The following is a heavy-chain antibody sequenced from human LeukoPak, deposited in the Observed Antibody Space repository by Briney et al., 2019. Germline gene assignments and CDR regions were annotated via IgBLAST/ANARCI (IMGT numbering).Heavy chain of an antibody. V-gene: IGHV1-18*01. D-gene: IGHD3-3*01. J-gene: IGHJ4*02. Sequence: GASVKVSCNASGYTFTSYGISWVRQAPGQGLEWMGWISAYNGNTNYAQKLQGRVTMTTDTSTSTAYMELRSLRSDDTAVYYCARKSYDFWSGNFDYWGQGTLVTVSS. CDR1: GYTFTSYG. CDR3: ARKSYDFWSGNFDY. CDR2: ISAYNGNT.